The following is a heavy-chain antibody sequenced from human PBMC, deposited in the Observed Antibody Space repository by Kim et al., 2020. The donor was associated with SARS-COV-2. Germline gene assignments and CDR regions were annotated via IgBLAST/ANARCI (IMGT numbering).Heavy chain of an antibody. Sequence: SETLSLTCAVSGGSISSGGYSWSWIRQPPGKGLEWIGYIYHRGSTYYNPSLKSRVTISVDTSKNQFSLKLSSVTAAGTAVYYGARGRAMMGFDPWGQGTL. D-gene: IGHD3-16*01. CDR2: IYHRGST. J-gene: IGHJ5*02. CDR1: GGSISSGGYS. CDR3: ARGRAMMGFDP. V-gene: IGHV4-30-2*01.